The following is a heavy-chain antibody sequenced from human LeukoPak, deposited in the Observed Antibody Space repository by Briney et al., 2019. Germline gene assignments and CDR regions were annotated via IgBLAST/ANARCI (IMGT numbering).Heavy chain of an antibody. Sequence: PSETLSLTCTGSGGSISSGYWSWIRQPPGKGLEWIGYISYSESTRHSPSLKSRVTMSVDTSKNQFSLRLSSVTAADTAVYYCARERSSDAFDIWGQGTMVTVSS. CDR2: ISYSEST. CDR1: GGSISSGY. J-gene: IGHJ3*02. V-gene: IGHV4-59*01. CDR3: ARERSSDAFDI.